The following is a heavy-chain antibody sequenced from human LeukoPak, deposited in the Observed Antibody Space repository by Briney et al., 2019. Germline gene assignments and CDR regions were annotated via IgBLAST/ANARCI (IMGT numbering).Heavy chain of an antibody. Sequence: GGSLRLSCAASGFTFSSYAMHWVRQAPGKGPEWVAVISYDGSNKYYADSVKGRFTISRDNSKNTLYLQMNSLRAEDTAVYYCARGVHYYDSGTYYPGWFDPWGQGTLVTVSS. CDR2: ISYDGSNK. J-gene: IGHJ5*02. V-gene: IGHV3-30-3*01. CDR1: GFTFSSYA. D-gene: IGHD3-10*01. CDR3: ARGVHYYDSGTYYPGWFDP.